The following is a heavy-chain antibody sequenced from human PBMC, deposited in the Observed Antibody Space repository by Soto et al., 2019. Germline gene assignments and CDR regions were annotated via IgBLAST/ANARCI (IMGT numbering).Heavy chain of an antibody. Sequence: PGGSLRLSCAASGFTFSSYAMSWVRQAPGKGLEWVSAISGSGGSTYYADSVKGRFTISRDNSKNTLYLQMNSLRAEDTAVYYCAKALHTVTTIHYYYGMDVWGQGTTVTVSS. CDR3: AKALHTVTTIHYYYGMDV. CDR2: ISGSGGST. D-gene: IGHD4-4*01. J-gene: IGHJ6*02. V-gene: IGHV3-23*01. CDR1: GFTFSSYA.